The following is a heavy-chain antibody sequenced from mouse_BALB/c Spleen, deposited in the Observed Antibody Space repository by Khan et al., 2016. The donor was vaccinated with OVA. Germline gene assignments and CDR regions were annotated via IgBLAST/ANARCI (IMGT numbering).Heavy chain of an antibody. D-gene: IGHD1-2*01. CDR3: ARTARRKY. CDR2: ISYSGST. CDR1: GYSITSGYV. V-gene: IGHV3-2*02. Sequence: EVELVESGPGLVKPSQSLSLTCTVTGYSITSGYVWNWIRQFPGNKLEWMGYISYSGSTNYNPSLKSRISFTRDTSKNQFFLQLNSVTTEDTATNYCARTARRKYWGQGTTLTVSS. J-gene: IGHJ2*01.